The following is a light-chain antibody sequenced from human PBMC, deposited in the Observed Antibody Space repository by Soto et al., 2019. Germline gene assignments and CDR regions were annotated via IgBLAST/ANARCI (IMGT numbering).Light chain of an antibody. CDR1: QSISSY. CDR3: QQSYTTWT. CDR2: AAS. J-gene: IGKJ1*01. V-gene: IGKV1-39*01. Sequence: IQMTQSPSSLSSSVGDRVTITCRASQSISSYLNWYQQKPGKAPKLLIYAASSLQSGVPSRLSGSGSGTDFTLTISSLQPEDFATYYCQQSYTTWTFGQGTKVDIK.